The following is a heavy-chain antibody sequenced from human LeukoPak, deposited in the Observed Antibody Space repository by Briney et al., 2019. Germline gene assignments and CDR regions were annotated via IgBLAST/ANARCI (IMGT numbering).Heavy chain of an antibody. V-gene: IGHV3-23*01. CDR3: AKARVARAYYSSRGYYNFNY. CDR2: ISSSAGSK. Sequence: GGSLRLSCAASGFTFTNYVMSWVRQAPGKGLEWVTSISSSAGSKYYADSVKGRFTISRDNSRNTLFLQMDGLRAEDTAMYYCAKARVARAYYSSRGYYNFNYWGQGTLVTVSS. D-gene: IGHD2-2*01. CDR1: GFTFTNYV. J-gene: IGHJ4*02.